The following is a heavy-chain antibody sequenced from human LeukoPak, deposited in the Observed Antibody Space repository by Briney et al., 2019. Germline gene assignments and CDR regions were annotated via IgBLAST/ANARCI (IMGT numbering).Heavy chain of an antibody. J-gene: IGHJ4*02. D-gene: IGHD3-3*01. CDR2: IHYSGNT. Sequence: SETLSLTCTVSGGSTSSSNFYWGWIRQPPGMGLEWIGGIHYSGNTYYNPSLKSRVTISIDTSKNQFSLELSSVTAADTAVYYCARLGAGPTYYDFWSGYSSFYFDYWGQGTLVTVSS. V-gene: IGHV4-39*01. CDR3: ARLGAGPTYYDFWSGYSSFYFDY. CDR1: GGSTSSSNFY.